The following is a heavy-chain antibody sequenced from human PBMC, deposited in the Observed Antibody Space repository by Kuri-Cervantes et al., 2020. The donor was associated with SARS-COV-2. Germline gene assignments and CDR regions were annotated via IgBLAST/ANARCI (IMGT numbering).Heavy chain of an antibody. J-gene: IGHJ4*02. V-gene: IGHV3-74*01. CDR3: ARGVLDYDFWSGYYLDY. D-gene: IGHD3-3*01. CDR1: GFTFSSYW. CDR2: INSDGSST. Sequence: LSLTCAASGFTFSSYWMHWVRQAPGKGLVWVSRINSDGSSTSYADSVKGRFTISRDNAKNTLYLQMNSLRAEDTAVYYCARGVLDYDFWSGYYLDYWGQGTLVTVSS.